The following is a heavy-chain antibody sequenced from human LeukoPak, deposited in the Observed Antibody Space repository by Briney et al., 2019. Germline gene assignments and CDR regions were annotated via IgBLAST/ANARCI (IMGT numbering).Heavy chain of an antibody. CDR3: SGGSGWYSPDY. CDR1: GFTFSGSV. V-gene: IGHV3-73*01. Sequence: GGSLRLSCAASGFTFSGSVMHWVRQASGKGLEWVGRIGNKDNTYATVYAASVKGRFTISRDDSKSTAYLQMNSLKTEDTAVYYCSGGSGWYSPDYWGQGTLVTVSA. D-gene: IGHD6-19*01. CDR2: IGNKDNTYAT. J-gene: IGHJ4*02.